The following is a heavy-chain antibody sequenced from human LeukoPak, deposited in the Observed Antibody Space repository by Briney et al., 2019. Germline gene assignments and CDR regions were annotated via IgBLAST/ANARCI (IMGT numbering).Heavy chain of an antibody. CDR1: GFTFSSYE. Sequence: RPGGSLRLSCAASGFTFSSYEMNWVRQAPGKGLEWVSGINWNGGRTGYADSVKGRFTISRDNAKNSLYQQMNSLRAEDTALYYCATGDSGYYYGGAFDIWGQGTMVTVSS. V-gene: IGHV3-20*04. CDR2: INWNGGRT. D-gene: IGHD3-22*01. J-gene: IGHJ3*02. CDR3: ATGDSGYYYGGAFDI.